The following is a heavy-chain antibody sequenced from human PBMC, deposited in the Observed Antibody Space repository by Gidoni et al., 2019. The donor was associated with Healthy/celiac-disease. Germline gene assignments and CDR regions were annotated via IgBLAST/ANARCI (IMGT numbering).Heavy chain of an antibody. D-gene: IGHD6-19*01. J-gene: IGHJ4*02. V-gene: IGHV1-2*02. CDR1: GYTFTGYY. CDR3: ARVVAVAGEIDY. Sequence: QVQLVQSGAEVKKPGASVKDSCKASGYTFTGYYMHWVLQAPGQGLEWMGWLNPNSGCTNYAQKFQGRVTMTRDTSISTAYMELSRLRSDDTAVYYCARVVAVAGEIDYWGQGTLVTVSS. CDR2: LNPNSGCT.